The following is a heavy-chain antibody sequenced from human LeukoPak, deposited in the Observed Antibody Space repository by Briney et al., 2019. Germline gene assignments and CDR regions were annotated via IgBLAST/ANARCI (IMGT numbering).Heavy chain of an antibody. CDR3: TRAADYDFWSGTFDY. J-gene: IGHJ4*02. CDR1: GFTFSSYA. V-gene: IGHV3-23*01. D-gene: IGHD3-3*01. CDR2: ISGSGGST. Sequence: GGSLRLSCAASGFTFSSYAMSWVRQAPGKGLEWVSAISGSGGSTYYADSVKGRFIISRDNSKNTLYLQMNSLRAEDTAVYYCTRAADYDFWSGTFDYWGQGTLVTVSS.